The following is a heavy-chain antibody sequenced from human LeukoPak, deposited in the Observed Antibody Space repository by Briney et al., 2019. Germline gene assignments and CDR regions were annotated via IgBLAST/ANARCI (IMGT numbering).Heavy chain of an antibody. Sequence: GASVKVSCKASGYTFTSYGISWVRQAPGQGLEWMGWIIAYNGNTNYAQKLQGRVTMTTDTSTSTAYMELRSLRSDDTAVYYCARDRQDYYDSSGYSWLSDYWGQGTLVTVSS. D-gene: IGHD3-22*01. CDR3: ARDRQDYYDSSGYSWLSDY. CDR2: IIAYNGNT. CDR1: GYTFTSYG. J-gene: IGHJ4*02. V-gene: IGHV1-18*01.